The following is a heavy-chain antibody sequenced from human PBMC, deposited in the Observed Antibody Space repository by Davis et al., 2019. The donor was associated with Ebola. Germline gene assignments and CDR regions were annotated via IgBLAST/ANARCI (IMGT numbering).Heavy chain of an antibody. Sequence: GESLKISCAASGFTFSSYSMNWVRQAPGKGLEWVANIKQDGSEKYYVDSVKGRFTISRDNAKNSLYLQMNSLRAEDTAVYYCARDSIVYDFWSGYKGVWGQGTLVTVSS. CDR1: GFTFSSYS. CDR3: ARDSIVYDFWSGYKGV. J-gene: IGHJ4*02. CDR2: IKQDGSEK. D-gene: IGHD3-3*01. V-gene: IGHV3-7*01.